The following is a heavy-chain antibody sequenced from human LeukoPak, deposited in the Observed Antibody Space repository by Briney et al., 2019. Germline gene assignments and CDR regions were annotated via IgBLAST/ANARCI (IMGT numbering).Heavy chain of an antibody. D-gene: IGHD3-22*01. Sequence: GGSLRLSCAASGFTFSSYAMSWVRQAPGKGLEWVSAISGSGGSTYYADSVKGRFTISRDNSKNTLYLQMNSLRAEDTAVYYRANGPGYYDSSGYLLGDYWGQGTLVTVSS. J-gene: IGHJ4*02. CDR3: ANGPGYYDSSGYLLGDY. V-gene: IGHV3-23*01. CDR2: ISGSGGST. CDR1: GFTFSSYA.